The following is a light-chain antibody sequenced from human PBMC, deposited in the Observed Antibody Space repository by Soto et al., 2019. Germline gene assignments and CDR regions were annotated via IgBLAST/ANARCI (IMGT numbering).Light chain of an antibody. CDR1: QSVSAY. J-gene: IGKJ1*01. CDR2: AAS. CDR3: QHRYNWPWT. Sequence: EIVLTQSPVTLSLSPGDRATLSCRASQSVSAYLAWFQQKAGQPPRLLIYAASDMDSGVPPRFSGSGSGTDFTLTITGLEPEDSAVYYCQHRYNWPWTFGQGTKVEV. V-gene: IGKV3-11*01.